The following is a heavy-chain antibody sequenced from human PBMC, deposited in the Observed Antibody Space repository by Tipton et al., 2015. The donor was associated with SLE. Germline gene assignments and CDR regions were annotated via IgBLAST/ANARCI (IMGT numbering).Heavy chain of an antibody. V-gene: IGHV4-39*01. CDR1: GVSISTTTSF. CDR2: VHYSGTI. D-gene: IGHD6-6*01. CDR3: ARRLAARPLPYWDFDL. J-gene: IGHJ2*01. Sequence: TLSLTCTVSGVSISTTTSFWGWLRQPPGKGLEWIGSVHYSGTISYNPALKSRITMSVDTSKKQFSLKLNSVTAADTAVYFCARRLAARPLPYWDFDLWGRGTLVTVSS.